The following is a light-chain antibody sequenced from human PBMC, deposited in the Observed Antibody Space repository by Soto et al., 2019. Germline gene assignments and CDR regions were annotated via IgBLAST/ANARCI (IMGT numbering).Light chain of an antibody. V-gene: IGKV3-15*01. CDR1: QSIRDP. CDR3: QQYDNWTWT. J-gene: IGKJ1*01. CDR2: GAS. Sequence: EIVMTQSPATLSVSPGERVTLSCRGSQSIRDPLAWYQQTPGQAPRLLIYGASRRATGFPARFSGSGAGTDFTLTISSLQSEDFEVYYCQQYDNWTWTFGQGTKVDIK.